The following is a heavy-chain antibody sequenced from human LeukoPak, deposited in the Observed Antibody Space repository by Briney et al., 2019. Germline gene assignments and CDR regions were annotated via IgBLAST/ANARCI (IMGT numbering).Heavy chain of an antibody. Sequence: ASVKVSCKASGYTFTSYGISWVRQAPGQGLEWMGWISAYNGNTNYAQKFQGRVTITADESTSTAYMELSSLRSEDTAVYYCARGGYSYGYLLVWGQGTMVTVSS. D-gene: IGHD5-18*01. CDR2: ISAYNGNT. CDR3: ARGGYSYGYLLV. V-gene: IGHV1-18*01. J-gene: IGHJ3*01. CDR1: GYTFTSYG.